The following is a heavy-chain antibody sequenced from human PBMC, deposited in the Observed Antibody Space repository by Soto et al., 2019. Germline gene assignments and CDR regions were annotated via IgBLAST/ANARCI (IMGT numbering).Heavy chain of an antibody. CDR3: TIGSWSGEVFDI. CDR1: GGTFSTYS. Sequence: QVQLVQSGAEVKEPESSVKVSCKDSGGTFSTYSMFWVRQAPGQGLEWMGRIIPMLGIANYAQRFQDRVTITADKSTATAYMELSSLRSEVTALYYGTIGSWSGEVFDIWGQGTMVTVSS. V-gene: IGHV1-69*02. CDR2: IIPMLGIA. D-gene: IGHD2-21*01. J-gene: IGHJ3*02.